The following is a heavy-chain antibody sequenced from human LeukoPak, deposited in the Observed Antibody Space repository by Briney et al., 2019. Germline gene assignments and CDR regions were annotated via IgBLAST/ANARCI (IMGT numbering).Heavy chain of an antibody. CDR2: ISRSSSTT. CDR3: ARVSLGAAAGTSR. D-gene: IGHD6-13*01. Sequence: GGSLRLSCAASGITFSSYSMNWVRQAPGKGLEWVSYISRSSSTTYYADSVKGRFTISRDNAKNSLYLQMNSLRADDTAIYYCARVSLGAAAGTSRWGQGTLVTVSS. J-gene: IGHJ4*02. CDR1: GITFSSYS. V-gene: IGHV3-48*04.